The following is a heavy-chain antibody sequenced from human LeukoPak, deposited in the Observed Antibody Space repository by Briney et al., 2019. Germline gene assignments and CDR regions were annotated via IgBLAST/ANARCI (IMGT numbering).Heavy chain of an antibody. J-gene: IGHJ6*02. CDR3: ARVAMVRGVIGMDV. D-gene: IGHD3-10*01. Sequence: GGSLRLSCAASGFTLSSYAMSWVRQAPGKGLEWVSSISSGGGSTYYADSVKGRFTISRDNAKNSLYLQMNSLRAEDTAVYYCARVAMVRGVIGMDVWGQGTTVTVSS. V-gene: IGHV3-23*01. CDR2: ISSGGGST. CDR1: GFTLSSYA.